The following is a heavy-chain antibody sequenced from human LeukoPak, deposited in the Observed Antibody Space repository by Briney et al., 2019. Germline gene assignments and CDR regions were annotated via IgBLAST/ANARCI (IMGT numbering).Heavy chain of an antibody. Sequence: SETLSLTCTVSGGSISSYYWSWIRQPAGKGLEWIGRIYTSGSTNYNPSLKGRVTMSVDTSKNQFSLKLSSVTAADTAVYYCARDVIAAAANNWFDPWGQGTLVTVSS. V-gene: IGHV4-4*07. D-gene: IGHD6-13*01. J-gene: IGHJ5*02. CDR1: GGSISSYY. CDR2: IYTSGST. CDR3: ARDVIAAAANNWFDP.